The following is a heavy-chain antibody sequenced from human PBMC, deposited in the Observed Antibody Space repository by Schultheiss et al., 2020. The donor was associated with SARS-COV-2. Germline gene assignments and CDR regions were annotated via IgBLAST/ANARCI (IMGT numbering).Heavy chain of an antibody. Sequence: SETLSLTCTVSGGSISSYYWSWIRQPPGKGLEWIAYIYYTGSTNYNPSLKSRITISVDTSKNQFSLKLSSVTAADTAVYCCARYYDFWSGLDVWGKGTTVTVSS. CDR1: GGSISSYY. CDR3: ARYYDFWSGLDV. CDR2: IYYTGST. J-gene: IGHJ6*04. D-gene: IGHD3-3*01. V-gene: IGHV4-59*01.